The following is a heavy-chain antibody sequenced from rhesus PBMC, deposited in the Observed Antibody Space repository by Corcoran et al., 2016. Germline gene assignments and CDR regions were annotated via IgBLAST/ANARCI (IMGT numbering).Heavy chain of an antibody. J-gene: IGHJ4*01. CDR1: GYSISSNY. CDR3: AREKRTAGTDFFY. Sequence: QVQLQESGPGLVKPSETLSLTCAVSGYSISSNYWSWIRQPPGKGLEWIGYIYGSSGSTYSNPSLKSRVPISTDTSKNQFSLKLSSVTAADTAVYYCAREKRTAGTDFFYWGQGVLVTVSS. V-gene: IGHV4-147*01. CDR2: IYGSSGST. D-gene: IGHD1-1*01.